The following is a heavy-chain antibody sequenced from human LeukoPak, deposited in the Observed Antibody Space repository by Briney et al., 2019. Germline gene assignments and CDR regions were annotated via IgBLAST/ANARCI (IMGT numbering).Heavy chain of an antibody. V-gene: IGHV1-69*06. CDR3: ARGMSKDGSGSYRNTLSY. CDR2: IIPIFGTA. J-gene: IGHJ4*02. CDR1: GYTFTSYD. Sequence: GASVKVSCKASGYTFTSYDINWVRQAPGQGLEWMGSIIPIFGTANYAQKFQGRVTITADKSTSTAYMELSSLRSEDTAVYYCARGMSKDGSGSYRNTLSYWGQGTLVTVSS. D-gene: IGHD3-10*01.